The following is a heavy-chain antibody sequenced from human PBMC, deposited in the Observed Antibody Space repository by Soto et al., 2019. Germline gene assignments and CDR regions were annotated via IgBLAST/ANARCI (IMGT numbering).Heavy chain of an antibody. CDR3: VRGMNPLF. V-gene: IGHV3-21*06. Sequence: EVQLVESGGGLVKPGGSLRLSCAASGFTLRTYTMNWVRQAPGKGLEWVSSISISSSDRYYADSVRGRFTSSRDNAKNALYLQMNSLRADDTAVYFCVRGMNPLFGGQGTLVTVSS. J-gene: IGHJ4*01. CDR1: GFTLRTYT. CDR2: ISISSSDR.